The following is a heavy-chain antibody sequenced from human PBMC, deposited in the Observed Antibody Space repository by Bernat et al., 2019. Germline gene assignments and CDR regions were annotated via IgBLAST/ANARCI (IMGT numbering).Heavy chain of an antibody. CDR1: GFDFSNYV. CDR2: ISTGRTYI. D-gene: IGHD6-6*01. V-gene: IGHV3-21*04. CDR3: AKDLARYSSSSYAFDI. J-gene: IGHJ3*02. Sequence: EVQLVESGGGLVKPGGSLRLSCAASGFDFSNYVMNWVRQAPGKGLEWVSSISTGRTYIYYADSVKGRFTISRDNSKNTLYLQMNSLRAEDTAVYYCAKDLARYSSSSYAFDIWGQGTMVTVSS.